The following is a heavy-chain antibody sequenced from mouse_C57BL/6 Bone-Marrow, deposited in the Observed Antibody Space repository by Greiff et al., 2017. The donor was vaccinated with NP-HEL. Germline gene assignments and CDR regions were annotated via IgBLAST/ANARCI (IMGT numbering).Heavy chain of an antibody. Sequence: QVHVKQSGAELARPGASVKLSCKASGYTFTSYGISWVKQRTGQGLEWIGEIYPRSGNTYYNEKFKGKATLTADKSSSTAYMELRSLTSEDSAVYFCAREYYYVYAMDYWGQGTSVTVSS. CDR1: GYTFTSYG. V-gene: IGHV1-81*01. CDR3: AREYYYVYAMDY. D-gene: IGHD1-1*01. CDR2: IYPRSGNT. J-gene: IGHJ4*01.